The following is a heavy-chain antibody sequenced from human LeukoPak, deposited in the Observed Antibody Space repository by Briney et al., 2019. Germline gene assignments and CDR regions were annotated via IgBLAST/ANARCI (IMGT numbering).Heavy chain of an antibody. V-gene: IGHV3-33*01. D-gene: IGHD7-27*01. Sequence: PGGSLRLSCAASGFTFSSYGMHRVRQAPGKGLEWVAVIWYDGSNKYYADSVKGRFTIFRDNSKNTLYLQMNSLRAEDTAVYYCARDSGDVDEAYYFDYWGQGTLVTVSS. CDR1: GFTFSSYG. CDR2: IWYDGSNK. J-gene: IGHJ4*02. CDR3: ARDSGDVDEAYYFDY.